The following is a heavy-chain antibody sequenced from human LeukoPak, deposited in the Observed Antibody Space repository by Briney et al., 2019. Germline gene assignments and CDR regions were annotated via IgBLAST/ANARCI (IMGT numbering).Heavy chain of an antibody. CDR3: ATAYYYDSSGYYDPLDY. CDR2: INPSGGST. Sequence: ASVKVSCKASGYTFTSYDINWVRQAPGQGLEWMGIINPSGGSTSYAQKFQGRVTMTRDTSTSTVYMELSSLRSEDTAVYYCATAYYYDSSGYYDPLDYWGQGTLVTVSS. J-gene: IGHJ4*02. D-gene: IGHD3-22*01. V-gene: IGHV1-46*01. CDR1: GYTFTSYD.